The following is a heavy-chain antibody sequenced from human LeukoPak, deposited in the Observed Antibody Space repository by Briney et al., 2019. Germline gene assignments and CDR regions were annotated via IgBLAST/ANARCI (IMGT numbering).Heavy chain of an antibody. V-gene: IGHV3-30*04. CDR2: ISYDGSNK. Sequence: PGGSLRLSCAASGFTFSSYAMRWVRQPPGKGLEWVAVISYDGSNKYYADSVKRRFTISRDNSKSTMYLQMNSLRAEDTAVYYCARDPGYCSGGSCYNYFDYWGQGTLVTVSS. J-gene: IGHJ4*02. D-gene: IGHD2-15*01. CDR1: GFTFSSYA. CDR3: ARDPGYCSGGSCYNYFDY.